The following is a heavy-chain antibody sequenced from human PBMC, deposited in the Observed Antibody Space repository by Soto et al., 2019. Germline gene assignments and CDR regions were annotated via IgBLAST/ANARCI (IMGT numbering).Heavy chain of an antibody. CDR1: GFTVSSYA. V-gene: IGHV3-30-3*01. Sequence: GGSLRLGGAASGFTVSSYAMHWVRQAPGKGLEWVAVISHDGSNKYYADSVKGRFTVSRDNSKNTLYLQMNSLRAEDTAVYYCARDLALLGWYYFDYWGQGTLVTVSS. CDR3: ARDLALLGWYYFDY. D-gene: IGHD6-19*01. J-gene: IGHJ4*02. CDR2: ISHDGSNK.